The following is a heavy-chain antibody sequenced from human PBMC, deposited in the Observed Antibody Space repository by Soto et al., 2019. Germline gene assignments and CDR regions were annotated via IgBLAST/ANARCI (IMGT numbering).Heavy chain of an antibody. D-gene: IGHD3-10*01. V-gene: IGHV4-31*11. CDR1: GGSFSGYC. CDR2: IYYSGST. J-gene: IGHJ5*02. Sequence: SETLSLTCAVYGGSFSGYCWSWIRQHPGKGPEWIGYIYYSGSTYYNPSLKSRVTISVDTSKNQFSLKLSSVTAADTAVYYCARGDFIDYYGSGRFNWFDPWGQGTLVTVSS. CDR3: ARGDFIDYYGSGRFNWFDP.